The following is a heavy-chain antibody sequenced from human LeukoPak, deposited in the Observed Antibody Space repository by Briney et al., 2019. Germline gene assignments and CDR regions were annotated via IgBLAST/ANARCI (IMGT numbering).Heavy chain of an antibody. V-gene: IGHV4-59*11. D-gene: IGHD2-15*01. J-gene: IGHJ4*02. CDR2: IYNSGST. CDR1: GVSISSHY. Sequence: SETLSLTCTVSGVSISSHYWSWIRQPPGKGLEWIGYIYNSGSTNYNPSLKSRVTISIDTSKNQFSLKLSSVTAADTAVYYCARGPLGYCSGGRCSGVKFDYWGQGTLVTVSS. CDR3: ARGPLGYCSGGRCSGVKFDY.